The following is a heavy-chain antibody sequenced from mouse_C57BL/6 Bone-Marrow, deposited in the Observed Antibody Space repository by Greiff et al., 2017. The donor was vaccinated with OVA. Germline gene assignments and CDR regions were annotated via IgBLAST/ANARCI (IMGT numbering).Heavy chain of an antibody. CDR3: AREKSPTGTGFAY. CDR2: IYPGDGDT. Sequence: VKLMESGAELVKPGASVKISCKASGYAFSSYWMNWVKQRPGKGLEWIGQIYPGDGDTNYNGKFKGKATLTADKSSSTAYMQLSSLTSEDSAVYFGAREKSPTGTGFAYWGQGNLVTVSA. V-gene: IGHV1-80*01. D-gene: IGHD4-1*02. CDR1: GYAFSSYW. J-gene: IGHJ3*01.